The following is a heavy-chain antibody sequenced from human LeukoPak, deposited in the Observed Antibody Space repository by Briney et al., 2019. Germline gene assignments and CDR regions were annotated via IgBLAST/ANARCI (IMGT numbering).Heavy chain of an antibody. J-gene: IGHJ4*02. D-gene: IGHD5-18*01. Sequence: SETLSLTCTVSGGSINTYYWSWIRQPPGKGLEWIGYIYYSGSTNYNPSLKSRVTISVDTSKNQFSLKLSSVTAADTAVYYCARTPIQLWLGSFDYWGQGTPVTVSS. V-gene: IGHV4-59*01. CDR1: GGSINTYY. CDR3: ARTPIQLWLGSFDY. CDR2: IYYSGST.